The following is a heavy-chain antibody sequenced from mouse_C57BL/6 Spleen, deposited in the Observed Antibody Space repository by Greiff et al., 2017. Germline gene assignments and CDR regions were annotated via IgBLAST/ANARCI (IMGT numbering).Heavy chain of an antibody. Sequence: EVQVVESGGGLVKPGGSLKLSCAASGFTFSSYTMSWVRQTPEKRLEWVATISGGGGNTYYPDSVKGRFTISRDNAKNTLYLQMSSLRSEDTALYYCARQFYYYGSSYGYFDYWGQGTTLTVSS. CDR3: ARQFYYYGSSYGYFDY. J-gene: IGHJ2*01. CDR2: ISGGGGNT. D-gene: IGHD1-1*01. CDR1: GFTFSSYT. V-gene: IGHV5-9*01.